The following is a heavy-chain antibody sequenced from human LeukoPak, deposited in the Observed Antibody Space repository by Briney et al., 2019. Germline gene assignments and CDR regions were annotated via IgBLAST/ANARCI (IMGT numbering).Heavy chain of an antibody. D-gene: IGHD3-10*01. V-gene: IGHV3-7*03. CDR3: ARGLYTMIRGVIIY. CDR2: IREDGSEK. Sequence: GGSLRLSCAASGFTFSSSWMTWVRQAPGKGLEWVASIREDGSEKTSVDSVKGRFTISRDNAKNSLYLQMDSLRSEDTAVYYCARGLYTMIRGVIIYWGQGTLVTVSS. J-gene: IGHJ4*02. CDR1: GFTFSSSW.